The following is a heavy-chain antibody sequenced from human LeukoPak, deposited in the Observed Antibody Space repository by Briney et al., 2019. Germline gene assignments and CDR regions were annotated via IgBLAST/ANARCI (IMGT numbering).Heavy chain of an antibody. J-gene: IGHJ6*04. CDR1: GGTFSSYA. V-gene: IGHV1-69*06. CDR3: ARNRGFGAYYYYGMDV. D-gene: IGHD5-12*01. CDR2: IIPIFGTA. Sequence: SVKVSCKASGGTFSSYAISWVRQAPGQGLEWMGGIIPIFGTANYAQKFQGRVAITADKSTSTAYMELSSLRSEDTAVYYCARNRGFGAYYYYGMDVWGKGTTVTVSS.